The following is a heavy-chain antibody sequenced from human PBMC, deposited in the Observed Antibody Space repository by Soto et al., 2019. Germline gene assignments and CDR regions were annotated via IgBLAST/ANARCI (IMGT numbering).Heavy chain of an antibody. J-gene: IGHJ6*02. CDR2: IYTSGST. V-gene: IGHV4-4*07. Sequence: ETLSLTCTVSGGSISSYYWSWIRQPAGKGLEWIGRIYTSGSTNYNPSLKSRVTMSVDTSKNQFSLKLSSVTAADTAVYYCARDGIFGVVLSYYYGMDVWGQGATVPSP. D-gene: IGHD3-3*01. CDR3: ARDGIFGVVLSYYYGMDV. CDR1: GGSISSYY.